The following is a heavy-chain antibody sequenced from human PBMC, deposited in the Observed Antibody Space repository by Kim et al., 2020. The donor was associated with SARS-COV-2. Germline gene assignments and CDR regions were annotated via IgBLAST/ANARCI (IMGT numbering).Heavy chain of an antibody. V-gene: IGHV4-59*01. Sequence: SETLSLTCTVSGGSISYYYWSWIRQPPGKGLEWIGYIYNSGNTNYNPSLNSRFTISVDTSTNQFSLKVSSVTAADTAVYYCARRPYYGMDVWGQGTTVT. CDR1: GGSISYYY. CDR3: ARRPYYGMDV. CDR2: IYNSGNT. J-gene: IGHJ6*02.